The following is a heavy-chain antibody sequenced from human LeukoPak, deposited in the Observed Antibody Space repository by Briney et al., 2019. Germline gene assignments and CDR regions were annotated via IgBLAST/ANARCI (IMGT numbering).Heavy chain of an antibody. CDR2: INPNSGGT. Sequence: ASVKVSCKASGYTFTGYYMHWVRQAPGQGLEWMGWINPNSGGTNYAQKIQGRVTMTRDTSISTAYMELSRLRSDDTAVYYCARDGGATVADYYYYGMDVWGQGTTVTVSS. V-gene: IGHV1-2*02. CDR1: GYTFTGYY. J-gene: IGHJ6*02. D-gene: IGHD4-23*01. CDR3: ARDGGATVADYYYYGMDV.